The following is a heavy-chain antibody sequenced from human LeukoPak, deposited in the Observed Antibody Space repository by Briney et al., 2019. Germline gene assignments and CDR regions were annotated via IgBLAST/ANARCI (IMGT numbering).Heavy chain of an antibody. CDR3: AKPAYCGGDCYFPFDY. Sequence: GGSLRLSCAGSGLTFSSYAMSWVRQAPGKGLEWVSAISGSGTSTYYADSVKGRFTISRDSSKNTLYLQMNSLRAEDTAVYYCAKPAYCGGDCYFPFDYWGQGTLVTAPS. CDR2: ISGSGTST. CDR1: GLTFSSYA. V-gene: IGHV3-23*01. D-gene: IGHD2-21*02. J-gene: IGHJ4*02.